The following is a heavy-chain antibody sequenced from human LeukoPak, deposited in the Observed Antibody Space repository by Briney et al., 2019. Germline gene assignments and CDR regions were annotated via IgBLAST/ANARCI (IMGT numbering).Heavy chain of an antibody. Sequence: GASVKVSCKASGGTFSSYAISWVRQATGQGLEWMGWMNPNSGNTGYAQKFQGRVTMTRNTSISTAYMELSSLRSEDTAVYYCARDRGSYSSSWSGFDPWGQGTLVTVSS. CDR2: MNPNSGNT. J-gene: IGHJ5*02. CDR1: GGTFSSYA. D-gene: IGHD6-13*01. CDR3: ARDRGSYSSSWSGFDP. V-gene: IGHV1-8*02.